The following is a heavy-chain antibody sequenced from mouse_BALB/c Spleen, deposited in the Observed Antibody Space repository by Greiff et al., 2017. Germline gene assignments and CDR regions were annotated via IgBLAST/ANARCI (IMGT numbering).Heavy chain of an antibody. J-gene: IGHJ4*01. D-gene: IGHD1-1*01. CDR3: ARNYGSSYAGMDY. Sequence: VQLQQSGAELVRPGVSVKISCKGSGYTFTDYAMHWVKQSHAKSLEWIGVISTYYGDASYNQKFKGKATMTVDKSSSTAYMELARLTSEDSAIYYCARNYGSSYAGMDYWGQGTSVTVSS. CDR2: ISTYYGDA. CDR1: GYTFTDYA. V-gene: IGHV1S137*01.